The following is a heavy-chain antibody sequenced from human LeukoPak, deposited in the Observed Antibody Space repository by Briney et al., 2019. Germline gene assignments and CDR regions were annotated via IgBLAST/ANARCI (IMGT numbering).Heavy chain of an antibody. J-gene: IGHJ4*02. CDR1: GGSFSGYY. CDR2: INHSGST. V-gene: IGHV4-34*01. D-gene: IGHD3-10*01. CDR3: ARVGSGVNGPVDY. Sequence: KPSETLSLTCAVYGGSFSGYYWSWIRQPPGKGLEWIGEINHSGSTNYNPSLKSRVTISVDTSKNQFSLKLSSVTAADTAVYYCARVGSGVNGPVDYWGQGTLVTVSS.